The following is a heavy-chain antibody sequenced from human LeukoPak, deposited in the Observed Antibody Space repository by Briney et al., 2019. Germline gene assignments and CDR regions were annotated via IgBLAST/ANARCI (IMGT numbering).Heavy chain of an antibody. CDR3: ARPQGYCSGGSCYFIFDY. CDR2: IYPGDSDT. Sequence: GESLKISCKGSGYSFTSYWIGWVRQMPGKGLEWMVIIYPGDSDTRYSPSFQGQVTISADKSISTAYLQWSSLKASDTAMYYCARPQGYCSGGSCYFIFDYWGQGTLVTVSS. D-gene: IGHD2-15*01. V-gene: IGHV5-51*01. J-gene: IGHJ4*02. CDR1: GYSFTSYW.